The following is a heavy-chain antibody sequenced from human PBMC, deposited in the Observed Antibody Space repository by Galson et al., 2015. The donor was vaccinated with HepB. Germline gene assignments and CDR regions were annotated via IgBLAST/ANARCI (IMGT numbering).Heavy chain of an antibody. V-gene: IGHV1-69*13. CDR2: IIPIFGTA. CDR1: GGTFSSYA. Sequence: SVKVSCKASGGTFSSYAISWVRQAPGQGLEWMGGIIPIFGTANYAQKFQGRVTITADESTSTAYMELSSLRSEDTAVYYCARDLRGCSGGSCYVVETYYYYGMDVWGQGTTVTVSS. CDR3: ARDLRGCSGGSCYVVETYYYYGMDV. D-gene: IGHD2-15*01. J-gene: IGHJ6*02.